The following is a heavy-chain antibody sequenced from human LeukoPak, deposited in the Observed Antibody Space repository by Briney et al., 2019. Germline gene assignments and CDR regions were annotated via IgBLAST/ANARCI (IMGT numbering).Heavy chain of an antibody. CDR1: GGSFSGYY. J-gene: IGHJ4*02. V-gene: IGHV4-34*01. Sequence: PSETLSLTCAVYGGSFSGYYWSWIRQPPGKGLEWIGEINHSGSTNYNPSLKSRVTISVDTSKNQFSLKLSSVTAADTAVYYCARGEYCSSTSCPNIYFDYWGQGTLVTVSS. CDR3: ARGEYCSSTSCPNIYFDY. D-gene: IGHD2-2*01. CDR2: INHSGST.